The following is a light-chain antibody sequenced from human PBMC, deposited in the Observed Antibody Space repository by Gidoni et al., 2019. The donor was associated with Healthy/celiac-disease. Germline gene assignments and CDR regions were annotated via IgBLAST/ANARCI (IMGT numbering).Light chain of an antibody. CDR2: DVS. CDR3: SSYTSSSTLV. V-gene: IGLV2-14*04. Sequence: QSTTISCTGTSSDVGGYNYVSWYQQHPGKAPKLMIYDVSNRPSGVPNRFSGSKSGNTASLTISGLQAEDEADYYCSSYTSSSTLVFGGGTKLTVL. CDR1: SSDVGGYNY. J-gene: IGLJ2*01.